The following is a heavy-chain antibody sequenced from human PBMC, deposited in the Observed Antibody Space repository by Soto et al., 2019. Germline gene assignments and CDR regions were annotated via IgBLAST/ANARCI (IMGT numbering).Heavy chain of an antibody. V-gene: IGHV3-53*01. Sequence: EVQLVESGGGLIQPGGSLRLSCAASGFTVSSNYMSWVRQAPGKGLEWVSVIYSGGSTYYADSVKGRFTISRDNSKNTLYLQMNSLRAEDSAVYYCARSPLDSGSYYYYYYGMDVWGQGTTVTVSS. CDR1: GFTVSSNY. J-gene: IGHJ6*02. CDR2: IYSGGST. CDR3: ARSPLDSGSYYYYYYGMDV. D-gene: IGHD1-26*01.